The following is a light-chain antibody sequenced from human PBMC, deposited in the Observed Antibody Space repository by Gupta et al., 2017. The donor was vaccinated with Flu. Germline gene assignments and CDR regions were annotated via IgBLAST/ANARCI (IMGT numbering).Light chain of an antibody. CDR2: GNS. CDR1: SSNIGAGYD. V-gene: IGLV1-40*01. J-gene: IGLJ2*01. Sequence: QSVLTQPPSVSGAPVQRVTISCTGRSSNIGAGYDVHWYQQLPGKAPKLLIYGNSNRPSGVPDRFSGSKSGTSASLAITGLQAGDEADYYCQSYDSSLSGPVVFGGGTKLTVL. CDR3: QSYDSSLSGPVV.